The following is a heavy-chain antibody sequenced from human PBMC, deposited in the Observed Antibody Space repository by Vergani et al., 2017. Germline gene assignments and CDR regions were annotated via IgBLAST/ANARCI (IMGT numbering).Heavy chain of an antibody. CDR3: ARDGDYVCGSYRYWFDP. V-gene: IGHV3-11*06. J-gene: IGHJ5*02. CDR2: ISSSSSYT. Sequence: VQLVESGGGLVKPGGSLRLSCAASGFTFSDYYMSWIRQAPGKGLEWVSYISSSSSYTNYADSVKGRFTISRDTAKNSLYLQMNSLRAEDTAVYYCARDGDYVCGSYRYWFDPWGQGTLVTVSS. CDR1: GFTFSDYY. D-gene: IGHD3-16*02.